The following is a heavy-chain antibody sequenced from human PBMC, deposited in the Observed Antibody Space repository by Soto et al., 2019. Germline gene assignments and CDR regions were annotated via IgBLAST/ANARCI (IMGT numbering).Heavy chain of an antibody. CDR1: GFTFSSYT. V-gene: IGHV3-23*01. Sequence: PGGSLRLSCVAPGFTFSSYTMTWVRQAPGKGLEWVSSISKSGGTTDYADSVRGRFTISRDNSKNTLYLQMNGLRADDTAVYYCAKRHYYAMDVWGQGTTVTVSS. J-gene: IGHJ6*02. CDR2: ISKSGGTT. CDR3: AKRHYYAMDV.